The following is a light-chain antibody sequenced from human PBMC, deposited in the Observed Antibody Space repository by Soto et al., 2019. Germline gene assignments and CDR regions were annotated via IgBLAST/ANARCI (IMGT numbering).Light chain of an antibody. J-gene: IGLJ1*01. V-gene: IGLV2-14*03. CDR3: CSYTTSSTYV. CDR2: DVN. Sequence: QSVLTQPASVSGSPGQSIAISCTGTSSDVGAYNYVSWYQQHPGKAPKLMIYDVNNRPSGVSNRFSGSKSGNTASLTISGLQAEDEADYYCCSYTTSSTYVFGTGT. CDR1: SSDVGAYNY.